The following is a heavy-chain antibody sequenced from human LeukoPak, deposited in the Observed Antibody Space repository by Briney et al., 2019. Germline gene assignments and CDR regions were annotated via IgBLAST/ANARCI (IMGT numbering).Heavy chain of an antibody. CDR2: IIPIFGTA. J-gene: IGHJ6*03. D-gene: IGHD2-21*01. V-gene: IGHV1-69*13. Sequence: SVKVSCKASGGTFSSYAISWVRQAPGQGLEWMGGIIPIFGTANYAQKFQGRVTITADESTSTAYMELSSLRSEDTAVYYCARDVGYCGGDCRGRMDVWGKGTTVTVSS. CDR1: GGTFSSYA. CDR3: ARDVGYCGGDCRGRMDV.